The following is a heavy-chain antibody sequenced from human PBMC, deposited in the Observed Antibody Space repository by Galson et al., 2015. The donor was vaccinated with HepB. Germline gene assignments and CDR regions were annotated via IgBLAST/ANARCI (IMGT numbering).Heavy chain of an antibody. V-gene: IGHV1-69*10. CDR1: GGTFSSYA. CDR2: IIPILGIA. D-gene: IGHD2-15*01. Sequence: SVKVSCKASGGTFSSYAISWVRQAPGQGLEWMGGIIPILGIANYAQKFQGRVTITADKSTSTAYMELSSLRSEDTAVYYCARWIVVVAATVGWFDPWGQGTLVTVSS. CDR3: ARWIVVVAATVGWFDP. J-gene: IGHJ5*02.